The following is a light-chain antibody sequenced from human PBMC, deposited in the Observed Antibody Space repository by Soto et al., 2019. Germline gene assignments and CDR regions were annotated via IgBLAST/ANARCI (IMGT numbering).Light chain of an antibody. CDR3: QQSYSTPPWT. CDR2: AAS. J-gene: IGKJ1*01. V-gene: IGKV1-39*01. CDR1: QSISSY. Sequence: DIQMTQSPSSLSASVGDRVTITCRASQSISSYLNWYQQKPGKAPKLLIYAASSLQSGVPSRFSGSGSGTDFTLIISSLQAEDFATYYCQQSYSTPPWTFGQGTKVEIK.